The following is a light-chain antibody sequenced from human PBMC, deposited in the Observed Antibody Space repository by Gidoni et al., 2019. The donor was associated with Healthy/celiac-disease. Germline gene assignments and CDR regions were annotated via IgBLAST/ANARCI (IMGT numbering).Light chain of an antibody. CDR3: QQYYSTPWT. CDR2: WAS. Sequence: DIVMTQSPDSLAVSLGERAPINCQSSQRVLYSSNNKNYLAWYQQKPGQPPKLLIYWASTRESGVPDRFSGSGSGTDFTLTISSLQAEDVAVYYCQQYYSTPWTFGQGTKVEIK. CDR1: QRVLYSSNNKNY. V-gene: IGKV4-1*01. J-gene: IGKJ1*01.